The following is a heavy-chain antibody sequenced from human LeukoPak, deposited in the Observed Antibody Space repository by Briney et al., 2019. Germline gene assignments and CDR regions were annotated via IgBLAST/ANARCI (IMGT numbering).Heavy chain of an antibody. V-gene: IGHV1-69*01. CDR3: ARDALRGYSYGLTIDY. CDR1: RGTFSSYA. D-gene: IGHD5-18*01. Sequence: SVKVSCKASRGTFSSYAISWVRQAPGQGLEWMGGIIPIFGTANYAQKFRGRVTITADESTSTAYMELSSLRSEDTAVYCCARDALRGYSYGLTIDYWGQGTLVTVSS. CDR2: IIPIFGTA. J-gene: IGHJ4*02.